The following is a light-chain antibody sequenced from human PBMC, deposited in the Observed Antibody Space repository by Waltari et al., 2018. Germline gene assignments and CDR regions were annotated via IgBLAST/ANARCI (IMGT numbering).Light chain of an antibody. CDR1: RLTDRY. V-gene: IGLV3-1*01. CDR3: QTWDTYIHVV. CDR2: RDT. J-gene: IGLJ2*01. Sequence: SYELTQPPSVSVSPGQTARITCSGDRLTDRYVSWYQHKPGHSPVLLIYRDTRRPSGMPERLSGATSGNTVALTISGTQALDEAVYYCQTWDTYIHVVFGGGTKLTVL.